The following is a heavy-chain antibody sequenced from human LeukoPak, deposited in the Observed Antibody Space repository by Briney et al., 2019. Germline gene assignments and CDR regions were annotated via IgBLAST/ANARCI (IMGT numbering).Heavy chain of an antibody. CDR2: ISSSSSTI. CDR3: ARDNWGPDY. CDR1: GFTFSTYS. V-gene: IGHV3-48*04. D-gene: IGHD7-27*01. J-gene: IGHJ4*02. Sequence: GGSLRLSCAASGFTFSTYSMKWVRQAPGKGLEWVSYISSSSSTIYYADSVRGRFTISRDNAKNSLYLQMNSLRAEDTAVYCCARDNWGPDYWGQGILVTVSS.